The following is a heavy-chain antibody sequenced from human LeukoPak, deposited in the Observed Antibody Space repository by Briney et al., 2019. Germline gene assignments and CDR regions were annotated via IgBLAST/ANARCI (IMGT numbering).Heavy chain of an antibody. V-gene: IGHV3-48*03. Sequence: PGGALRLSCAASGFTCGSYEMNWVRQAPGKGLEWVSYISRSGSTIYYADSVKGRFTISRDNAKNSLYLQMNSLRAEDTAVYYCARGGVGYSYGFDAFDIWGQGTMVTVSS. CDR3: ARGGVGYSYGFDAFDI. CDR2: ISRSGSTI. CDR1: GFTCGSYE. D-gene: IGHD5-18*01. J-gene: IGHJ3*02.